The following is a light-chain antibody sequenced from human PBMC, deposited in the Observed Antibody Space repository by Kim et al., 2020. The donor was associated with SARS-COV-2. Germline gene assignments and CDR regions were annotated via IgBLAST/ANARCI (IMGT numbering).Light chain of an antibody. J-gene: IGKJ4*02. CDR3: QQTHSFPRT. Sequence: DIQMTQSPSSVSASVGDRVTITCRASRDISTWLGWYQQKPGRAPKVLIYEASNLQTGVPSRFSGSGSGTDFTLTINSLQPEDFATYYCQQTHSFPRTFGGGTKVDIK. CDR2: EAS. V-gene: IGKV1D-12*01. CDR1: RDISTW.